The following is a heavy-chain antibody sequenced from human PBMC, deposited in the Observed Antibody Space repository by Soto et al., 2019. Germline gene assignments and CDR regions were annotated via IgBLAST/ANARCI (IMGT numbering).Heavy chain of an antibody. Sequence: GASLKSSDERRGCPLTLYLIGWVRQMQGKGLEWMGIIYPGDSDTRYSPSFQGHVTITVDKSTSTAYLQWNTLKASDTAMYYCARPNSNIRYYYSATAVLVQGTSVTVS. D-gene: IGHD5-18*01. CDR2: IYPGDSDT. V-gene: IGHV5-51*01. CDR3: ARPNSNIRYYYSATAV. CDR1: GCPLTLYL. J-gene: IGHJ6*02.